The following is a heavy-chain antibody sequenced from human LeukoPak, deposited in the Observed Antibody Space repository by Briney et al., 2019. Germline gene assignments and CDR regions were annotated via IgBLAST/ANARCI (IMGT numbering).Heavy chain of an antibody. CDR3: ARLYYDFWSGYYNGNWFDP. D-gene: IGHD3-3*01. CDR2: IYYSGST. CDR1: GGSISNYY. J-gene: IGHJ5*02. V-gene: IGHV4-59*01. Sequence: SETLSLTCTVSGGSISNYYWSWIRQPPGKGLEWIGYIYYSGSTNYNPSLKSRVTISVDTSKNQFSLKLSSVTAADTAVYYCARLYYDFWSGYYNGNWFDPWGQGTLVTVSS.